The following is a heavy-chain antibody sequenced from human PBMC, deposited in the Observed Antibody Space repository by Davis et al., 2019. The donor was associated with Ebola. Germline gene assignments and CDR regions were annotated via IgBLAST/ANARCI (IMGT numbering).Heavy chain of an antibody. J-gene: IGHJ4*02. CDR2: ISGSGGST. Sequence: PGGSLRLSCAASGFTFSSYGMHWVRQAPGKGLEWVSAISGSGGSTYYADSVKGRFTISRDNSKNTLYLQMNSLRAEDTAVYYCAMLRFLDRVGPVFGDYFDYWGQGTLVTVSS. D-gene: IGHD3-3*01. CDR1: GFTFSSYG. V-gene: IGHV3-23*01. CDR3: AMLRFLDRVGPVFGDYFDY.